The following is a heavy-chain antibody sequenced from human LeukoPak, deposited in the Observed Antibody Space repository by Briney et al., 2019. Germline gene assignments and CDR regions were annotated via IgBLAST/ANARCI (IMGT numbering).Heavy chain of an antibody. CDR1: GYTVTSYY. Sequence: ASVKVSCKASGYTVTSYYMHWVRQAPGQGLEWMAILNPSGGSSSYAQKFQGRATLTRATSTSTVYMELSSLRSEDTAVYYCARDDREMANYYFDYWGQGTLVTVSS. D-gene: IGHD5-24*01. V-gene: IGHV1-46*01. CDR2: LNPSGGSS. CDR3: ARDDREMANYYFDY. J-gene: IGHJ4*02.